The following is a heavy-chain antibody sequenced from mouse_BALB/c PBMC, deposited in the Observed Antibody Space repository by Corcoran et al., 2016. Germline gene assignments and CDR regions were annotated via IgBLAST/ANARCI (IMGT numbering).Heavy chain of an antibody. CDR2: INPYNDGT. D-gene: IGHD1-1*01. CDR3: ARIPYYYGSSRFAY. CDR1: GYTFTSYV. V-gene: IGHV1S136*01. J-gene: IGHJ3*01. Sequence: EVQLQQSGPELVKPGASVKMSCKASGYTFTSYVMHWVKQKPGQGLEWIGYINPYNDGTKYNEKFKGKATLTSDKSSSTAYMELSSLTSEDSAVYYCARIPYYYGSSRFAYWGQGTLVTVSA.